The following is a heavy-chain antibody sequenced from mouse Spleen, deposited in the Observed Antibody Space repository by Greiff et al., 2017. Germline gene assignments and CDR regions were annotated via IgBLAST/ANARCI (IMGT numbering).Heavy chain of an antibody. CDR3: ARLGCNYADYAMDY. J-gene: IGHJ4*01. V-gene: IGHV5-9-3*01. CDR1: GFTFSSYA. CDR2: ISSGGGNT. Sequence: EVQGVESGGGLVKLGGSLKLSCAASGFTFSSYAMSWVRQTPEKRLEWVATISSGGGNTYYPDSVKGRFTISRDNAKNTLYLQMSSLKSDDTAMYYCARLGCNYADYAMDYWGQGTSVTVSS. D-gene: IGHD2-1*01.